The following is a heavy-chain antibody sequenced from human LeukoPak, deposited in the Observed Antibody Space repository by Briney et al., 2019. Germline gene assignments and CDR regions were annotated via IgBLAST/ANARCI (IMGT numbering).Heavy chain of an antibody. Sequence: GGSLRLSCAGSGFTVSSNYMNWVRQAPGKGLEWVSGISDSGGGTYYADSVKGRFTISRDNSKNTLYLQMNSLRAEDTAVYYCAKLPGRAADYWGQGTLVTVSS. CDR2: ISDSGGGT. V-gene: IGHV3-23*01. CDR1: GFTVSSNY. CDR3: AKLPGRAADY. J-gene: IGHJ4*02.